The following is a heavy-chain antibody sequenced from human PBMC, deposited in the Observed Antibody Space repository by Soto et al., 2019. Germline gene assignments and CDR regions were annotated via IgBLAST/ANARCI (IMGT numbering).Heavy chain of an antibody. V-gene: IGHV1-46*01. D-gene: IGHD2-21*02. CDR3: ARVHCGGDCCPGEWFYYYGMDV. J-gene: IGHJ6*02. CDR1: GYRFVDYY. CDR2: INPRGGDS. Sequence: QGQLVQSGAEMKTPGASVEVSCKASGYRFVDYYIHWVRQAPGQGLEWMGIINPRGGDSRYAQKFQGRVTVTMDTSTSTVYMDLRSLTSEDTAVYYCARVHCGGDCCPGEWFYYYGMDVWGQGTTVTVSS.